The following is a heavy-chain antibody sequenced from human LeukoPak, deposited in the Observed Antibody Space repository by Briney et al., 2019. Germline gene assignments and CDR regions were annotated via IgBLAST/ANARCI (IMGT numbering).Heavy chain of an antibody. V-gene: IGHV4-34*01. J-gene: IGHJ4*02. CDR3: ARAGYYDSSGLDY. Sequence: SETLSLTCAVYGGSFSGYYWSWIRQPPGKGLEWIGEINHSGSTNYNPSLKSRVTISVDTSKNQFSLKPSSVTAADTAVYYCARAGYYDSSGLDYWGQGTLVTVSS. CDR2: INHSGST. CDR1: GGSFSGYY. D-gene: IGHD3-22*01.